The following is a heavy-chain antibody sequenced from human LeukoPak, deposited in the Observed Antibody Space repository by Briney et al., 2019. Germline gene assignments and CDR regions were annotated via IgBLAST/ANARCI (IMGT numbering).Heavy chain of an antibody. J-gene: IGHJ4*02. CDR1: GGSFSGYY. CDR2: INHSGST. V-gene: IGHV4-34*01. Sequence: SETLSLTCAVYGGSFSGYYWSWIRQPPGKGLEWIGEINHSGSTNYNPSLKSRVTISVDTSKNQFSLKLSSVTAADTAVYHCARDRPIGILSYWGQGTLVTVSS. CDR3: ARDRPIGILSY. D-gene: IGHD5-18*01.